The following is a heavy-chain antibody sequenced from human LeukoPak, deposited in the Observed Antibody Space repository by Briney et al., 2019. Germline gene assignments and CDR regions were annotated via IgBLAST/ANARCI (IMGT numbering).Heavy chain of an antibody. CDR1: GFTFSSYG. CDR2: ISGSGENT. D-gene: IGHD2-2*01. V-gene: IGHV3-23*01. J-gene: IGHJ4*02. Sequence: GGSLRLSCAASGFTFSSYGITWVRQAPGKGLEWVSGISGSGENTYYADSVKGRFTISRDNSKNTLYLQMNSLRAEDTAIYYCAKDLTSWNYWGQGTLVTVSS. CDR3: AKDLTSWNY.